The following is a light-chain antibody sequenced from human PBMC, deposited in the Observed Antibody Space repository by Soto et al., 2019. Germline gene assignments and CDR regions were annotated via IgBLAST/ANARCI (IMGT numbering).Light chain of an antibody. CDR1: QSVSSY. CDR2: DAS. Sequence: EIVLTQSPATLSLSPGERATLSCRASQSVSSYLAWYQQKPGQAPRLLIYDASNRATGIPARFSGSGSGTDFTLTNSSLEPEDFAVYYCQQRSNWLFGQGTKLEIK. J-gene: IGKJ2*01. V-gene: IGKV3-11*01. CDR3: QQRSNWL.